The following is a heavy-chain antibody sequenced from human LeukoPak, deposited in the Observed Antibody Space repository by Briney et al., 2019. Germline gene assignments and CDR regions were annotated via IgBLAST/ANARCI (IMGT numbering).Heavy chain of an antibody. D-gene: IGHD3-16*01. CDR1: GFTFSNAG. CDR2: IKSKTDGRTT. Sequence: GGSLRLSCAASGFTFSNAGMSWVRQAPGKGLEWVGRIKSKTDGRTTDYAAPVKGRFTISRDDSKNTLYLQMNSLKTEDTAVYYCTTEGPYYGQDPWGQGTLVTVSS. V-gene: IGHV3-15*01. CDR3: TTEGPYYGQDP. J-gene: IGHJ5*02.